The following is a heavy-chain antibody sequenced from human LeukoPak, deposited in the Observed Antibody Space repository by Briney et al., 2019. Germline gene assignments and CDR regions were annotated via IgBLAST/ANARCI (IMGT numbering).Heavy chain of an antibody. CDR2: INPNSGGT. CDR1: GYTFTGYY. Sequence: ASVKVSCKASGYTFTGYYMHWVRQAPGQGLEWMGWINPNSGGTNYAQKFQGRVTMTRDTSISTAYMELSRLRSDDTAVYYCARDFNHLGYCSSTSCYSPVTDWGQGTLVTVSS. J-gene: IGHJ4*02. CDR3: ARDFNHLGYCSSTSCYSPVTD. V-gene: IGHV1-2*02. D-gene: IGHD2-2*02.